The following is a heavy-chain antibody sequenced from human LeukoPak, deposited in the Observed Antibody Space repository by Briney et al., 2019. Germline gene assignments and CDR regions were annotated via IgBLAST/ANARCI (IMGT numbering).Heavy chain of an antibody. J-gene: IGHJ4*02. CDR2: IYYSGRT. Sequence: PSETLSLTCTVSGGSISSGSYYWGWIRQPPGKGLEWIGNIYYSGRTYDNPSLKSRVSISLDTSKNHFSLKLSSVTAADTAVYYCARGIVYSYGYEFDYWGQGTLVTVSS. D-gene: IGHD5-18*01. CDR3: ARGIVYSYGYEFDY. V-gene: IGHV4-39*07. CDR1: GGSISSGSYY.